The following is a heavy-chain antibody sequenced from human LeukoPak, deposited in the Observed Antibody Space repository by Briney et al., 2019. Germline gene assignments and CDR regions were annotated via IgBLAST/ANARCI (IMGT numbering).Heavy chain of an antibody. D-gene: IGHD6-13*01. CDR1: GFTFSSYS. J-gene: IGHJ6*02. CDR2: ISSSSSYI. CDR3: ARDADSSSWSMYYYYGMDV. Sequence: PGGSLRLSCAASGFTFSSYSMNWVRQAPGKGLEWVSSISSSSSYIYYADSVKGRFTISRDNAKNSLYRQMNSLRAEDTAVYYCARDADSSSWSMYYYYGMDVWGQGTTVTVSS. V-gene: IGHV3-21*01.